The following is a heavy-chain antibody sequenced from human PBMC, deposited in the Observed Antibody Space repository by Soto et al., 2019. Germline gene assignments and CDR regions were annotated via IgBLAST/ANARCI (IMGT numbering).Heavy chain of an antibody. J-gene: IGHJ6*02. CDR2: IWFDGSYN. Sequence: QVQLVESGGGVVQPGRSLRLSCAASGFTFSRFGMHWVRLAPGKGLEWVALIWFDGSYNHYADSVRGRFTISRDNSKNTVSLQMDSLRVDDTAVYYCARGRGGDSADYYYNLDVWGQGTTVTVSS. D-gene: IGHD3-22*01. CDR3: ARGRGGDSADYYYNLDV. V-gene: IGHV3-33*01. CDR1: GFTFSRFG.